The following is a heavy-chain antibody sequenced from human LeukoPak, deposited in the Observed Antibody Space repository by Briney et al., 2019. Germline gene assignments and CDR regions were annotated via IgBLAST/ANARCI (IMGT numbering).Heavy chain of an antibody. Sequence: ASVKVSCKAPGYTFTSYYMHWVRQAPGQGLEWMGIINPSGGSTSYAQKFQGRVTMTRDMSTSTVYMELSSLRSEDTAVYYCARDQWLQPFDYWGQGTLVTVSS. CDR2: INPSGGST. D-gene: IGHD5-12*01. V-gene: IGHV1-46*01. CDR3: ARDQWLQPFDY. CDR1: GYTFTSYY. J-gene: IGHJ4*02.